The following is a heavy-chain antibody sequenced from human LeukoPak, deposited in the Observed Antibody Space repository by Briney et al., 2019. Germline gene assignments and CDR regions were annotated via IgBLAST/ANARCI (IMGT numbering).Heavy chain of an antibody. CDR3: ARSPTDADDILIWFDP. V-gene: IGHV1-69*05. Sequence: SVKVSCKASGGTFSSYAISWVRQAPGQGLEWMGGISPIFGTANYAQKFQGRVTITTDESTSTAYMELSSLRSEDTAVYYCARSPTDADDILIWFDPWGQGTLVTVSS. CDR1: GGTFSSYA. CDR2: ISPIFGTA. D-gene: IGHD3-9*01. J-gene: IGHJ5*02.